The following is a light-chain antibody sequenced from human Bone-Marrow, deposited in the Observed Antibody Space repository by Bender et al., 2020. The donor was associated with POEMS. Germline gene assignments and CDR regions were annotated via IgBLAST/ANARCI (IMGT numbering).Light chain of an antibody. Sequence: SYVLTQPPSVSVAPGKTVTITCGGNDIGSKSVHWYRQKPGQAPVAVMYYDKYRPSGIPERFSGSNSGNTATLTISRVEAGDEADYFCQVWNSGSDHVVFGGGTKLTVL. V-gene: IGLV3-21*04. CDR1: DIGSKS. CDR3: QVWNSGSDHVV. CDR2: YDK. J-gene: IGLJ2*01.